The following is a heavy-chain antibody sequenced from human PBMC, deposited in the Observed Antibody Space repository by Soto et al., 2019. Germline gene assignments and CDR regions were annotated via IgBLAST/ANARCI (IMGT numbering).Heavy chain of an antibody. D-gene: IGHD6-13*01. CDR2: FNATSGST. V-gene: IGHV1-46*01. Sequence: QVQLVQSGAEVKKPGASVKLSCKASGYTFINYYIHWVRQAPGQGLEWMGIFNATSGSTNYAQKLQGRVTLTMDTSTRTVYMELSSRRFDDTAVYDCARDLAAGDYGGQGTLVTVSS. CDR1: GYTFINYY. CDR3: ARDLAAGDY. J-gene: IGHJ4*02.